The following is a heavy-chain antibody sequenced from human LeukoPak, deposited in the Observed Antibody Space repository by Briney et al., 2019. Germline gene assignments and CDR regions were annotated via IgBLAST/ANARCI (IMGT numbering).Heavy chain of an antibody. Sequence: GGSLRLSCAASGFTFSSYAMSWVRQAPGKGLEWVSAISGSGGSTYYADSVKGRFTISRENSKSTLYLQMNSLRAEDTAVYYCAKDSPLYSGYDPFDYWGQGTLVTVSS. D-gene: IGHD5-12*01. CDR2: ISGSGGST. CDR1: GFTFSSYA. CDR3: AKDSPLYSGYDPFDY. V-gene: IGHV3-23*01. J-gene: IGHJ4*02.